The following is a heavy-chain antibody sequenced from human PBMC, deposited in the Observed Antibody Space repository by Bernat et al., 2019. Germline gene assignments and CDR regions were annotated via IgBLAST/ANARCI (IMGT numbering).Heavy chain of an antibody. D-gene: IGHD3-10*01. CDR2: ISSSGSTI. CDR1: GFTFSSYE. Sequence: EVQLVESGGGLVQPGGSLRLSCAASGFTFSSYEMNWVRQAPGKGLEWVSYISSSGSTIYYADSVKGRFTISRDNAKNSLYLQMNSLRAEDTAVYYCARGGTMVQGVWEYYYYMDVWGKGTTVTVSS. CDR3: ARGGTMVQGVWEYYYYMDV. J-gene: IGHJ6*03. V-gene: IGHV3-48*03.